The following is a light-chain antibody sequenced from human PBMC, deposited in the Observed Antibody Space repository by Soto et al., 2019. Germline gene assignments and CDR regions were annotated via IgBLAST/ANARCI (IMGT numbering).Light chain of an antibody. CDR2: AAS. CDR3: QKYSSVPV. V-gene: IGKV1-27*01. Sequence: DIQMTQSPTSLSACVGDRVTITCRASQGTRNFVAWYQQKPGKAPKLLIYAASTLQSGVPSRFSGSGSGTDFTLTINSLQPEDVATYSCQKYSSVPVFGPGTKVEIK. CDR1: QGTRNF. J-gene: IGKJ3*01.